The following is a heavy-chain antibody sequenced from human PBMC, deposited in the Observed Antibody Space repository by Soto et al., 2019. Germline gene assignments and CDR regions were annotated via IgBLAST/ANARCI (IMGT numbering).Heavy chain of an antibody. CDR3: ARGVDYYDYSGYSTIGVSVVY. D-gene: IGHD3-22*01. CDR2: IIAIFGTA. CDR1: GGTFSSYG. J-gene: IGHJ4*02. V-gene: IGHV1-69*01. Sequence: QVQLVQSGAEVKKPGSSVKVSCKASGGTFSSYGISWVRQAPRQGLEWMGGIIAIFGTAYYAQKFQGRVTIPADESTSTAYMELSCLRSEDTAVYYCARGVDYYDYSGYSTIGVSVVYWGQGALVTVSS.